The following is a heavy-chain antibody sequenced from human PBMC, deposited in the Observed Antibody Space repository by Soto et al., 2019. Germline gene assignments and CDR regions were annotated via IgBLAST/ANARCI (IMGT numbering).Heavy chain of an antibody. D-gene: IGHD2-15*01. CDR2: IYYSGST. V-gene: IGHV4-59*01. J-gene: IGHJ4*02. CDR3: ARGRTPFYFDY. CDR1: GGSISSYY. Sequence: SETLSLTCTVSGGSISSYYWSWIRQPPGKGLEWIGYIYYSGSTNYNPSLKSRVTISVDTSKNQFSLKLSSVTAADTAVYYCARGRTPFYFDYWGQGTLVTVSS.